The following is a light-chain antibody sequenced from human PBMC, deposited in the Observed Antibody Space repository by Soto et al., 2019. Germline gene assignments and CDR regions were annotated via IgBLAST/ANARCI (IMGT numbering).Light chain of an antibody. CDR3: AQRIWPWT. Sequence: EIVLTQSPATLSLSPGERATLSCRASQSVGTWLAWYQQKPGQAPRLLIYDASNRPTGIPDRFSGSGSGTDFTLTISSLEPADFAVYYCAQRIWPWTVGQGTKVDIK. V-gene: IGKV3-11*01. CDR2: DAS. CDR1: QSVGTW. J-gene: IGKJ1*01.